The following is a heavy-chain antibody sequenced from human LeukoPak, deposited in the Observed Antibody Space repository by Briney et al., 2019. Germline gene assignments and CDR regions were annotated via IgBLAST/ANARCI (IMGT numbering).Heavy chain of an antibody. J-gene: IGHJ4*02. CDR2: ISGSSSYT. CDR1: GFTFSDYY. V-gene: IGHV3-11*05. CDR3: ARDAYCGSDCYYYFDN. Sequence: GGSLRLSCAASGFTFSDYYMSWIRQAPGKGLEWVSYISGSSSYTNYADSVKGRFTISRDNAKKSLYLQINSLRAEDTAVYYCARDAYCGSDCYYYFDNWGQGTLGPVSS. D-gene: IGHD2-21*02.